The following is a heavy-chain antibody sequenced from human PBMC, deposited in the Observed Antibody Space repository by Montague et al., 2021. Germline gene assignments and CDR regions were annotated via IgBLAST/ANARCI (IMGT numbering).Heavy chain of an antibody. Sequence: SLRLSCAASGFTFSNYWMCWVRQAPGKGLEWVASINTDGSNKYYXDSVKGRFTISRDNAKNTRYLQMNSLRAEDTAMYYCAILWLGRNWFDYWGQGTLVTVSS. CDR2: INTDGSNK. CDR1: GFTFSNYW. V-gene: IGHV3-33*03. D-gene: IGHD3-10*01. J-gene: IGHJ5*01. CDR3: AILWLGRNWFDY.